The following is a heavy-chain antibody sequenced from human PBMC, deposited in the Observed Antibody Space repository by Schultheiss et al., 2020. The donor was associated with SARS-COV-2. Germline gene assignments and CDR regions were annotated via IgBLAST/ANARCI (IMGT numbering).Heavy chain of an antibody. J-gene: IGHJ6*02. V-gene: IGHV3-21*01. Sequence: GGSLRLSCAASGFTFSSYSMNWVRQAPGKGLEWVSSISSSSSYIYYADSVKGRFTISRDNAKNSLYLQMNSLRVEDTAVYSCARAMDSAYFYYGMDVWGQGTTVTVSS. D-gene: IGHD2-2*03. CDR1: GFTFSSYS. CDR3: ARAMDSAYFYYGMDV. CDR2: ISSSSSYI.